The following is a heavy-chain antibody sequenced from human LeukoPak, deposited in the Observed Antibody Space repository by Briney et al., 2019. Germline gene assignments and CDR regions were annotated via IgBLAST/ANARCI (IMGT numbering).Heavy chain of an antibody. CDR2: IWYVGNNK. J-gene: IGHJ6*02. CDR3: ARMRGELVVAAAIFDAMGV. CDR1: GFTFNDFG. V-gene: IGHV3-33*01. D-gene: IGHD2-2*01. Sequence: PGGSLRLSCAASGFTFNDFGMHWVRQAPGKGLEGVAFIWYVGNNKSYADSVKGRFTISRDNSKNTLYLQLNSLRAEDTAVYYCARMRGELVVAAAIFDAMGVWGQGTTVTVSS.